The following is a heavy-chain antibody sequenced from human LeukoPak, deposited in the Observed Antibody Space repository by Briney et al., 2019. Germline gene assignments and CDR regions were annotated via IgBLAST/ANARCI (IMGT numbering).Heavy chain of an antibody. CDR3: AKDPYYYDSSAQGGYFDY. D-gene: IGHD3-22*01. J-gene: IGHJ4*02. CDR2: ITPDGSST. V-gene: IGHV3-74*01. CDR1: GFTFSNYW. Sequence: GGSLRLSCAASGFTFSNYWMHWVRQAPGKGLVWVSGITPDGSSTRYVDSVKGRFTISRDNAKNTLYLQMNSLRTEDTAVYYCAKDPYYYDSSAQGGYFDYWGQGTLVTVSS.